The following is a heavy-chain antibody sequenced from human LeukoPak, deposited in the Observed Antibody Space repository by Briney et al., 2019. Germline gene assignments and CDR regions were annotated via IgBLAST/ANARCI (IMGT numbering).Heavy chain of an antibody. D-gene: IGHD1-26*01. CDR1: GGSFFGSH. J-gene: IGHJ6*03. CDR2: INHSGRT. V-gene: IGHV4-34*01. CDR3: AGKTRYSGSYGRGYYYYYMDV. Sequence: SETLSLTCAVSGGSFFGSHWNWIRQSPEKGLEWIGEINHSGRTNYNPSLKSRVTISVDTSKSQFFLKLTSVTAADTAVYYCAGKTRYSGSYGRGYYYYYMDVWGKGTTVTVSS.